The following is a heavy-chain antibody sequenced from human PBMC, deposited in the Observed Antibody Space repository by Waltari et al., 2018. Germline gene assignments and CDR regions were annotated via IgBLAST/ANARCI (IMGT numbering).Heavy chain of an antibody. D-gene: IGHD6-13*01. CDR2: CDTEYGEK. Sequence: QVQLVQSGAEVKKPGASVKVSCKVSGYTLTELSMHWVRQAPGKGLEWMGGCDTEYGEKIYAKKFQGRVTMTEDTSTDTAYRELSSLRSEDTAVYYCATEISVGAAGIVYWGQGTLVTVSS. CDR1: GYTLTELS. CDR3: ATEISVGAAGIVY. V-gene: IGHV1-24*01. J-gene: IGHJ4*02.